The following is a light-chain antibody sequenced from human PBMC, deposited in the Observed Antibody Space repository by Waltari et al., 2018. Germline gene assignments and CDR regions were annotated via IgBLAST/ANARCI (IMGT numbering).Light chain of an antibody. CDR2: DVS. CDR3: CSYAGSYDYV. V-gene: IGLV2-11*01. J-gene: IGLJ1*01. CDR1: SSAVGGYNY. Sequence: QSALTQPRPVSGSPGQSVPISCTGTSSAVGGYNYVSWYQQHPGKAPKLMIYDVSKRPSGFPDRFSGSKSGNTASLTISGLQAEDEADYYCCSYAGSYDYVFGTGTKVTVL.